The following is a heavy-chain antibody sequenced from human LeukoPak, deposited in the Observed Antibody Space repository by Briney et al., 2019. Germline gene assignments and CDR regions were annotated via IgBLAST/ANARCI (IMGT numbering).Heavy chain of an antibody. V-gene: IGHV4-61*08. CDR3: AHGRVATFFNY. CDR1: GGSVSTAGYF. CDR2: VYYSGSS. D-gene: IGHD5-12*01. J-gene: IGHJ4*02. Sequence: TSETLSLTCTVSGGSVSTAGYFWSWIRQPPGEGPEWIGYVYYSGSSNYNPSLKTRVTISLDTSKNQFSPRLSSVTAADTAVYYCAHGRVATFFNYWGQGTLVTVSS.